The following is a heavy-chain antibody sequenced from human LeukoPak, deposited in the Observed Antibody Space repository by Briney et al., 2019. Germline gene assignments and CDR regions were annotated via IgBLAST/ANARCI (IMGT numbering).Heavy chain of an antibody. CDR1: GFTFAEYT. V-gene: IGHV3-43*01. CDR3: VKDLVAASENVRGWYPMDY. CDR2: ISWNGARI. J-gene: IGHJ4*02. Sequence: GGSRRLSCAASGFTFAEYTMHWVRQAPGKGLEWVSLISWNGARIHYGDSVKGRFTISRDNSKNSLYLQMNSLRTEDTALYYCVKDLVAASENVRGWYPMDYWGQGTLVTVSS. D-gene: IGHD6-19*01.